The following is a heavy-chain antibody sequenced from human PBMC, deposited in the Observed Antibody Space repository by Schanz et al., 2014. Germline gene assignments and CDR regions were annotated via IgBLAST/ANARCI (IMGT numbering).Heavy chain of an antibody. Sequence: QVELVESGGGVVQPGRSLRLSCAVSGFTFSRHAMHWVRQAAGKGLEWVAAITYDGSNKYYAESVKGRFAISRDNSKDTLYLQMNSLRTEDTAVYYCAGDWASGRYYSDYWGQGTLVTVSS. CDR2: ITYDGSNK. J-gene: IGHJ4*02. D-gene: IGHD1-26*01. V-gene: IGHV3-30*09. CDR3: AGDWASGRYYSDY. CDR1: GFTFSRHA.